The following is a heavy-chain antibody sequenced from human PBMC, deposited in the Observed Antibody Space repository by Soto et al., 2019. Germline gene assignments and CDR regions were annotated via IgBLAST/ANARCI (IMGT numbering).Heavy chain of an antibody. D-gene: IGHD3-22*01. CDR2: IIPIFGTA. Sequence: SVKVSCKASGGTFSSYAISWVRQAPGQGLEWMGGIIPIFGTANYAQKFQGRVTITADESTSTAYMELSSLRSEDTAVYYCARGDPYYDSSGYYLDYWGQGTLVTVSS. J-gene: IGHJ4*02. CDR1: GGTFSSYA. CDR3: ARGDPYYDSSGYYLDY. V-gene: IGHV1-69*13.